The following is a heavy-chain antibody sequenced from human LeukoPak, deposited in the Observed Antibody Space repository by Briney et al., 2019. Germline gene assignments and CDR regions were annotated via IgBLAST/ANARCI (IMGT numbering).Heavy chain of an antibody. CDR3: ARDGTMSTRAPGGVPDY. CDR2: INPNSGDT. V-gene: IGHV1-2*02. Sequence: ASVKVSCKASGYTFTDYYMHWVRQAPGQGLEWMGWINPNSGDTYYAPKFQGRGTMTRDTSISTAYMELSRLRSDDTAVYYCARDGTMSTRAPGGVPDYWGQGTLVTVSS. CDR1: GYTFTDYY. J-gene: IGHJ4*02. D-gene: IGHD3-10*02.